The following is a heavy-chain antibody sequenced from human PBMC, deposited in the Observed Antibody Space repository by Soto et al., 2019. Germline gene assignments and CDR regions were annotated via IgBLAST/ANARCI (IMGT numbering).Heavy chain of an antibody. CDR3: ARMVAAAGFHY. Sequence: QVQLVESGGGVVQPGRSLRLSCAAPGFTFSDYDMHGVRQAPGKWLEGVAVKWYDGSNKYYADSVKARFTISRDNSKKTLYLQMNSLRAEDTAVYFCARMVAAAGFHYWGQGTLVTVSS. J-gene: IGHJ4*02. D-gene: IGHD2-15*01. V-gene: IGHV3-33*01. CDR1: GFTFSDYD. CDR2: KWYDGSNK.